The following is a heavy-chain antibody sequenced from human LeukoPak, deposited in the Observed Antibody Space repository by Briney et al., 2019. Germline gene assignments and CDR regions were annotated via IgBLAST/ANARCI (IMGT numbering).Heavy chain of an antibody. CDR2: INPSGGST. V-gene: IGHV1-46*01. Sequence: ASVKVSCKASGYTFTSYDINWVRQATGQGLEWMGIINPSGGSTSYAQKFQGRVTMTRDTSTSTVYMELSSLRSEDTAVYYCARTPPYSSGWYDNWFDPWGQGTLVTVSS. D-gene: IGHD6-19*01. CDR1: GYTFTSYD. CDR3: ARTPPYSSGWYDNWFDP. J-gene: IGHJ5*02.